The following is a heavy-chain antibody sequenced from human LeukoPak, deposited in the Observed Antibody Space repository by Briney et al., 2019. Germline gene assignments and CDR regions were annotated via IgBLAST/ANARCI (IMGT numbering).Heavy chain of an antibody. Sequence: PGGSLRLSCAASGFTFSTYWMNWLRQAPGKGLEWVANIKPDGSEKYFVDSVKGRFTISRDNAKNSLYLQMNSLRAEDTAVYYCLRSGGYWGQGTPVTVSS. J-gene: IGHJ4*02. CDR2: IKPDGSEK. CDR1: GFTFSTYW. V-gene: IGHV3-7*01. D-gene: IGHD1-26*01. CDR3: LRSGGY.